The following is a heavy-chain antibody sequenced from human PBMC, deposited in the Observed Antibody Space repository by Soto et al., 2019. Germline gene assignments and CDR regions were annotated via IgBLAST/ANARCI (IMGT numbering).Heavy chain of an antibody. J-gene: IGHJ6*02. Sequence: GESLKISCKGSGYSFTSYWIGWVRQMSGKGLEWMGTIYPGDSDTRYSPSFQGQVTISADKSISTAYLQWSSLKASDTAMYYCARRYGVNYYGMDVWGQGTTVTVSS. V-gene: IGHV5-51*01. D-gene: IGHD4-17*01. CDR1: GYSFTSYW. CDR3: ARRYGVNYYGMDV. CDR2: IYPGDSDT.